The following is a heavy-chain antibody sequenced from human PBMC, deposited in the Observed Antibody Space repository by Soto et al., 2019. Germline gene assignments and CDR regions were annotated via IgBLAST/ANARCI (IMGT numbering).Heavy chain of an antibody. D-gene: IGHD3-3*01. J-gene: IGHJ6*02. CDR3: ARMTYYDLEGGWYYYGMDV. Sequence: GASVKVSCKASGGTFSGYAISWVRQAPGQGLEWMGGIIPIFGTANYAQKFQGRVTITADESTSTAYMELSSLRSEDTAVYYCARMTYYDLEGGWYYYGMDVWGQGTTVTVSS. CDR1: GGTFSGYA. V-gene: IGHV1-69*13. CDR2: IIPIFGTA.